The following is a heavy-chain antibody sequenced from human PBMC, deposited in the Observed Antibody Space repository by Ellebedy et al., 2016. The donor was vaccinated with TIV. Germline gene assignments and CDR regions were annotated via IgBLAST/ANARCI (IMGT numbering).Heavy chain of an antibody. CDR1: GGSISSSNW. CDR3: ARVGSSSGWFRYFDY. V-gene: IGHV4-4*02. J-gene: IGHJ4*02. CDR2: IYHSGST. D-gene: IGHD6-19*01. Sequence: MPSETLSLTCAVSGGSISSSNWWSWVRQPPGKGLEWIGEIYHSGSTNYNPSLKSRVTISVDTSKNQFSLKLSSVTAADTAVYYCARVGSSSGWFRYFDYWGQGTLVTVSS.